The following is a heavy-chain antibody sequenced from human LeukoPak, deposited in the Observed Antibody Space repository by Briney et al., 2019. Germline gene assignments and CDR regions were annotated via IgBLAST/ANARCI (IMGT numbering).Heavy chain of an antibody. D-gene: IGHD3-10*01. CDR2: FSGSGGGT. CDR1: GFTFSSYA. Sequence: GGSLRLSCAASGFTFSSYAMSWVRQAPGKGLEWVSSFSGSGGGTYYADSVKGRFTISRDNSKNTLYLQMNSLRAEDTAVYYCARASGGSDYWGQGTLVTVSS. J-gene: IGHJ4*02. V-gene: IGHV3-23*01. CDR3: ARASGGSDY.